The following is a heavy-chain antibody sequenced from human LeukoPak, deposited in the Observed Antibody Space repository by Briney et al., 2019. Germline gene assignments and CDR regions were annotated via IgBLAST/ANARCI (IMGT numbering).Heavy chain of an antibody. CDR1: GVTFSSYA. Sequence: TLXXXCXASGVTFSSYAMDXVREAPGKGRXGVAVISYDGSNKYYADSAKGRFTIYRDNTKNTLYLQMNSLRAEDRAVYYCATDEECSSSWSHYYYSIDVWGQKTTVAVSS. V-gene: IGHV3-30-3*01. J-gene: IGHJ6*02. D-gene: IGHD6-13*01. CDR3: ATDEECSSSWSHYYYSIDV. CDR2: ISYDGSNK.